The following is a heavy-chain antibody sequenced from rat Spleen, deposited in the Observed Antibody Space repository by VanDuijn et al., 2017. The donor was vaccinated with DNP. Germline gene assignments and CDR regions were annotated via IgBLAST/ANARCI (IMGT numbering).Heavy chain of an antibody. D-gene: IGHD4-3*01. CDR1: GFTFSSFP. V-gene: IGHV5-46*01. Sequence: EVQLVESGGGLVQPGGSMKLSCAASGFTFSSFPMAWVRQAPAKGLEWVAYIGSPAYAPYYTDSVKGRFAISRDNAKSTLYLQMNSLRSEDMATYYCVRWNSGHFDYWGQGVMVTVSS. J-gene: IGHJ2*01. CDR2: IGSPAYAP. CDR3: VRWNSGHFDY.